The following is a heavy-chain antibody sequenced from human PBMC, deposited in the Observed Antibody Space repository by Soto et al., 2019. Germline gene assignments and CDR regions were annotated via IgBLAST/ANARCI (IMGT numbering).Heavy chain of an antibody. J-gene: IGHJ6*02. V-gene: IGHV6-1*01. CDR3: ARGLIAARPSYYYYGMDV. D-gene: IGHD6-6*01. CDR2: TYYRSKWYN. CDR1: GDSVSSNSES. Sequence: PSPTLSRTYDISGDSVSSNSESWNLIRQSPSRGLEWLGRTYYRSKWYNDYAVSVKSRITINPDTSKNQFSLQLNSVTPEDTAVYYCARGLIAARPSYYYYGMDVWGQGTTVTVSS.